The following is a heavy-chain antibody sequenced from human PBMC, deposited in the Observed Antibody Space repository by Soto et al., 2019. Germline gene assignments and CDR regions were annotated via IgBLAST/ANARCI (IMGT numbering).Heavy chain of an antibody. D-gene: IGHD3-10*01. CDR3: ARDSQVDGSGYV. V-gene: IGHV1-69*13. CDR1: GGTFSSYA. CDR2: IIPIFGSA. Sequence: SMKVSCKASGGTFSSYAISWVRQAPGQGLEWMGGIIPIFGSANYAQIFQGRVTITADESTSTAYMELSSLRSEDTAVYYCARDSQVDGSGYVWGQGTTVTVSS. J-gene: IGHJ6*02.